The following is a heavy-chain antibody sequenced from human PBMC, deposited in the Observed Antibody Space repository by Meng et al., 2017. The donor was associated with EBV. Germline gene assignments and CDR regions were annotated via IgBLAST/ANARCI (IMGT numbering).Heavy chain of an antibody. V-gene: IGHV1-69*01. Sequence: SGSGVKKHRLSVKVARSSPGGPTRSDALTWVRQAPGQGLEWMGGLTYMSGAAYDAQESQESDTIIADESTSTHSMELNNSGFEDTAMYYCAGESGRGFTLDYWGQGTLVTVSS. CDR3: AGESGRGFTLDY. CDR2: LTYMSGAA. J-gene: IGHJ4*02. CDR1: GGPTRSDA. D-gene: IGHD3-10*01.